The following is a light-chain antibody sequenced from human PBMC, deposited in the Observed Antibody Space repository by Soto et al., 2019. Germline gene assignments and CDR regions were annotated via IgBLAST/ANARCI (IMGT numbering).Light chain of an antibody. CDR3: QQYNNWPPYT. CDR2: GAS. CDR1: QSVSSN. V-gene: IGKV3-15*01. J-gene: IGKJ2*01. Sequence: EIVMTQSPATLSVSPGERATLSCRASQSVSSNLAWYQHKPGQAPRLLIYGASTRATGIPARFSGSGSGTEVTLTIRRLQYEDFAFYYCQQYNNWPPYTFGQGNKLEIK.